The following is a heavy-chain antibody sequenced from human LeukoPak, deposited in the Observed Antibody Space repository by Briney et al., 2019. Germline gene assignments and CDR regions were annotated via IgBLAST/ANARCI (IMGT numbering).Heavy chain of an antibody. CDR1: GYTFTGYY. CDR3: ASQIEYYDILTGYNY. CDR2: INPNSGGT. D-gene: IGHD3-9*01. Sequence: ASVKVSCKASGYTFTGYYMQWVRQAPGQGLEWMGWINPNSGGTNYAQKFQGRVTMTRDTSISTAYMELSRLRSDDTAVYYCASQIEYYDILTGYNYWGQGTLVTVSS. J-gene: IGHJ4*02. V-gene: IGHV1-2*02.